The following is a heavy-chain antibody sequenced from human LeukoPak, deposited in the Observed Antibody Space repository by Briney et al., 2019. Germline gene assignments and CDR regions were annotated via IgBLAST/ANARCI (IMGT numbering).Heavy chain of an antibody. CDR2: ITPSGST. D-gene: IGHD3-22*01. CDR3: ASSFYYDSRDY. V-gene: IGHV4-34*01. Sequence: SETLSLTCVVYGGSFSGYSWSWIRQPPGKGLEWIGEITPSGSTNYSPSLKSRVSISIDTSKKKLSLRLTSVTAADSAVYYCASSFYYDSRDYWGQGTLVTVSS. CDR1: GGSFSGYS. J-gene: IGHJ4*02.